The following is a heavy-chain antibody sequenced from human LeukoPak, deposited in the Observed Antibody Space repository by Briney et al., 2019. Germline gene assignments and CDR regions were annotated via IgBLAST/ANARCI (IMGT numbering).Heavy chain of an antibody. Sequence: PGRSLRLSCAASGFTFSSYAMHWVRQAPGKGLEWVAVISYDGSNKYYADSAKGRFTISRDNSKNTLYLQMNSLRAEDTAVYYCARGAAPFSVDYWGQGTLVTVSS. CDR3: ARGAAPFSVDY. J-gene: IGHJ4*02. D-gene: IGHD6-25*01. V-gene: IGHV3-30-3*01. CDR1: GFTFSSYA. CDR2: ISYDGSNK.